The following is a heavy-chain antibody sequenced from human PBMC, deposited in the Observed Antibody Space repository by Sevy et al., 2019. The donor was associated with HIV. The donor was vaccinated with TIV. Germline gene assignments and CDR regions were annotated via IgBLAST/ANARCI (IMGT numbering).Heavy chain of an antibody. CDR2: IYYSGST. V-gene: IGHV4-61*01. D-gene: IGHD2-2*01. CDR1: GGSVSSGSYY. J-gene: IGHJ6*02. Sequence: SETLSLTCTVSGGSVSSGSYYWSWIRQPQGKGLEWIGYIYYSGSTNYNPSLKSRVTISVDTSKNQFSLKLSSVTAADTAVYYCAREYRVNYYYYGMDVWGQWTTVTVSS. CDR3: AREYRVNYYYYGMDV.